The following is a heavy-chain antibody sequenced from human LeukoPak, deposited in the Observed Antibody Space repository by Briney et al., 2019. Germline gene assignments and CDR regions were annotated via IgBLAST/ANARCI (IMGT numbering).Heavy chain of an antibody. D-gene: IGHD6-13*01. Sequence: GGSLRLSCAASGFTVSSNYMNWVRQAPGKGLEWVSSISSSSSYIYYADSVKGRFTISRDNAKNSLYLQMNSLRAEDTAVYYCAREQAAADYWGQGTLVTVSS. CDR1: GFTVSSNY. V-gene: IGHV3-21*01. CDR3: AREQAAADY. CDR2: ISSSSSYI. J-gene: IGHJ4*02.